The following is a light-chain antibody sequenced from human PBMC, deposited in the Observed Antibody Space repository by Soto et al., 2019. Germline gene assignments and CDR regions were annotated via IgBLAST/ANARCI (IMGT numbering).Light chain of an antibody. J-gene: IGKJ4*01. CDR1: QSVSTY. CDR3: QQRRNWPLT. CDR2: DAS. V-gene: IGKV3-11*01. Sequence: ETVLTQSPATLSLSPGERATLSCRASQSVSTYLAWYQQNPGQAPRLLIYDASNRATGIPARFSGSGSGTDFTLTISSLEPEDFAVYYCQQRRNWPLTFGGGGKVDI.